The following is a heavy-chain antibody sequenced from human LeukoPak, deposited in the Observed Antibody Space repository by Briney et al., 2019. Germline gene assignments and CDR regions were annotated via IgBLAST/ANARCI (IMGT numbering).Heavy chain of an antibody. Sequence: SETLFLTCAVSNYSISSGYYWGWIRQPPGKGLEWIGSIYQSGSTYYNPSLKSRVTISVDTSKNQFSLKLTSVTAADTAVYYCARGGLITMIVVVITPFDYWGQGTLVTVSS. V-gene: IGHV4-38-2*01. CDR1: NYSISSGYY. D-gene: IGHD3-22*01. CDR3: ARGGLITMIVVVITPFDY. CDR2: IYQSGST. J-gene: IGHJ4*02.